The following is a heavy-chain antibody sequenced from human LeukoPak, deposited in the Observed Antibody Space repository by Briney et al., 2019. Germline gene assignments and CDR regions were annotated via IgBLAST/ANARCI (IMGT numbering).Heavy chain of an antibody. Sequence: ASVKVSCKASGYTFTSYGISWVRQAPGQGLEWMGWISAYNGNTNYAQKLQGRVTMTTDTSTSTAYMELRSLRSDDTAVYYCARDLRGYSYGFYYYYGMDVWGQGTTVTVSS. CDR2: ISAYNGNT. V-gene: IGHV1-18*01. CDR3: ARDLRGYSYGFYYYYGMDV. D-gene: IGHD5-18*01. J-gene: IGHJ6*02. CDR1: GYTFTSYG.